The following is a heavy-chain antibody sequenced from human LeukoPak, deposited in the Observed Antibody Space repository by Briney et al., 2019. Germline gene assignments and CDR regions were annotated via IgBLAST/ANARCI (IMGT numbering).Heavy chain of an antibody. V-gene: IGHV4-34*01. CDR2: INHSGST. D-gene: IGHD2-15*01. J-gene: IGHJ4*02. CDR3: ARDTRYCSGGSCYHIDY. CDR1: GGPFSGYY. Sequence: SETLSLTCAVYGGPFSGYYWNWIRQPPGKGLEWIGEINHSGSTNYNPSLKSRVTISVDTSKNQFSLKPSSVTAADTAVYYCARDTRYCSGGSCYHIDYWGQGTLVTVSS.